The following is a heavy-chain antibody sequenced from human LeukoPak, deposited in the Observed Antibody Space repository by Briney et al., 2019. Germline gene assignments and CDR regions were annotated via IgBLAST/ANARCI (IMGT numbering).Heavy chain of an antibody. Sequence: GEPLKISCKGSGYSFTSYWIGWVRQMPGKGLEWMGFIYPGDSATRYSPSFQGQVTISADKSISTAYLQWSSLKASDTAMYYCARQEGKYYDILTGYYNLYYFDYWGQGTLVTVSS. CDR2: IYPGDSAT. CDR1: GYSFTSYW. D-gene: IGHD3-9*01. J-gene: IGHJ4*02. V-gene: IGHV5-51*01. CDR3: ARQEGKYYDILTGYYNLYYFDY.